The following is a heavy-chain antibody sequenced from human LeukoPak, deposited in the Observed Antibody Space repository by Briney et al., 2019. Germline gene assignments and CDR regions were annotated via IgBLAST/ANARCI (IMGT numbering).Heavy chain of an antibody. CDR2: ISYDGSNK. V-gene: IGHV3-30*04. CDR1: GFSLSSYA. D-gene: IGHD3-22*01. CDR3: ARGSGYLETFDH. J-gene: IGHJ4*02. Sequence: GRSLRLSCAASGFSLSSYAMHWVRQAPGKGLEWVAIISYDGSNKYYADSVKGRFTISRANSKNTLYLQMNSLTTEDTAVYYCARGSGYLETFDHWGQGTLVTVSS.